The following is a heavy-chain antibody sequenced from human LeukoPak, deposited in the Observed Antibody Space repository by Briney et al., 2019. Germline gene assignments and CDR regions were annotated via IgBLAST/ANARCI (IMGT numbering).Heavy chain of an antibody. J-gene: IGHJ4*02. CDR3: AKEYVAVAGKDY. V-gene: IGHV3-23*01. Sequence: GGSLRLPCAASGFTFSSYAVSRVRQAPGKGLEWVSAISGSGGSTYYADSVKGRFTISRDNSKNTLYLQMNSLRAEDTTVYYCAKEYVAVAGKDYWGQGTLVTVSS. CDR2: ISGSGGST. CDR1: GFTFSSYA. D-gene: IGHD6-19*01.